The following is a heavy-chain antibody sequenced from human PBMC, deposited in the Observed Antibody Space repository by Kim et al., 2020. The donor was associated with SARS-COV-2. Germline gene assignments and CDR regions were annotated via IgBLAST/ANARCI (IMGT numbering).Heavy chain of an antibody. Sequence: VDSMKGRVTISRDTARKSLYLHVTSLRAEDTAVYYCARTVAGRIDAFDIWGQGTMVTVSS. V-gene: IGHV3-7*03. CDR3: ARTVAGRIDAFDI. J-gene: IGHJ3*02. D-gene: IGHD6-19*01.